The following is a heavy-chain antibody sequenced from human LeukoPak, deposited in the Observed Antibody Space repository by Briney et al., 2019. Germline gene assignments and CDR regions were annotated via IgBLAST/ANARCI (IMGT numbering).Heavy chain of an antibody. CDR1: GYTFTGYY. J-gene: IGHJ3*02. CDR2: INPNSGGT. D-gene: IGHD1-1*01. Sequence: ASVKVSCKASGYTFTGYYMHWVRQAPGQGLEWMGWINPNSGGTNYAQKFQGRVTMTRDTSISTAYMELSRLRSDDTAVYYCARTVQSYDAFDIWGQGTMVTVSS. CDR3: ARTVQSYDAFDI. V-gene: IGHV1-2*02.